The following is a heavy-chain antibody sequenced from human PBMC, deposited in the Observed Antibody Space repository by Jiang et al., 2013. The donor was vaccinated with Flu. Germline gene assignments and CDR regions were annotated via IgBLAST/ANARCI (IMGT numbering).Heavy chain of an antibody. Sequence: YISSSSSTIYYADSVKGRFTISRDNAKNSLYLQMNSLRAEDTAVYYCANVDAFDIWGQGTMVTVSS. CDR3: ANVDAFDI. J-gene: IGHJ3*02. V-gene: IGHV3-48*01. CDR2: ISSSSSTI.